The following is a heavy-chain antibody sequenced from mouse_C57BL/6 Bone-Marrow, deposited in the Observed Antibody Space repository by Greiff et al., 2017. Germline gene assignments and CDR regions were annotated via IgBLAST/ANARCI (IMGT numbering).Heavy chain of an antibody. CDR2: IDPENGDT. J-gene: IGHJ2*01. Sequence: VQLQQSGAELVRPGASVKLSCTASGFNIKDDYMHWVKQRPEQGLEWIGWIDPENGDTEYASKFQGKATITADTSSHTAYLQLRSLTSEDTAVYYCTSYGSFDYWGQGTTLTVAS. CDR1: GFNIKDDY. V-gene: IGHV14-4*01. D-gene: IGHD1-1*01. CDR3: TSYGSFDY.